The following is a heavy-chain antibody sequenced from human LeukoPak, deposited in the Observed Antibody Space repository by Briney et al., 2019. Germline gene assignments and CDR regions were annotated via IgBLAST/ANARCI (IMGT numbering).Heavy chain of an antibody. CDR2: ISSDETNI. D-gene: IGHD2-15*01. Sequence: GGSLRLSCVASGFTFSNYGMHWVRQAPGKGLEWVAVISSDETNIRYGDSVKGRFTVSRDNAKNTLYLQMNSLRAEDTAVYYCAKDPYRVVFATGNYLDPWGQGTLVTVSS. J-gene: IGHJ5*02. CDR1: GFTFSNYG. V-gene: IGHV3-30*18. CDR3: AKDPYRVVFATGNYLDP.